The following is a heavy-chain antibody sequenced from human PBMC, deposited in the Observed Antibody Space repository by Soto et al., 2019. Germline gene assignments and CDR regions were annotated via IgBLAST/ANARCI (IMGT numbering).Heavy chain of an antibody. D-gene: IGHD6-6*01. V-gene: IGHV3-21*01. J-gene: IGHJ6*02. CDR1: GFTFSISV. CDR2: ISSGSSYI. CDR3: ARAASVDV. Sequence: PAGSLELSCAASGFTFSISVMTGVRQAPGKGLEWVSFISSGSSYIYYADSVKGRFTISRDNAKNSLYLEMNSLRAEDTALYYCARAASVDVWGQGTTVTVSS.